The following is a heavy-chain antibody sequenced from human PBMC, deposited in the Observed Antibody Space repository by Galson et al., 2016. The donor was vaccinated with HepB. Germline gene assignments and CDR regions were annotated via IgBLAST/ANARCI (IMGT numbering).Heavy chain of an antibody. D-gene: IGHD7-27*01. CDR1: GYTFSTYW. CDR3: ARRLNWGSRWYFNL. V-gene: IGHV5-51*01. J-gene: IGHJ2*01. CDR2: VYPGDSNV. Sequence: QSGAEVKKPGESLKISCKTSGYTFSTYWIGWVRQMPGKGLEYMGIVYPGDSNVTYSPSFQGQVTISADRSSNTAYLQWSSLKASDTAIYYCARRLNWGSRWYFNLWGRGTLVTVSS.